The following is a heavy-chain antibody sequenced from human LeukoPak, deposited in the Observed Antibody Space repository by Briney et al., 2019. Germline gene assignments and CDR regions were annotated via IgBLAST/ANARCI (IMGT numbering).Heavy chain of an antibody. D-gene: IGHD3-10*01. CDR2: FDPGAGEI. CDR3: AAGGIYSIVDY. J-gene: IGHJ4*02. Sequence: ASVKVSCTVSGDTLSELTMHWVRQAPGKGLEWMGGFDPGAGEILYAQQFQGRVTMTEDTSTDTAYMELTSLRSEDSGVYFCAAGGIYSIVDYWGQGTLVTV. V-gene: IGHV1-24*01. CDR1: GDTLSELT.